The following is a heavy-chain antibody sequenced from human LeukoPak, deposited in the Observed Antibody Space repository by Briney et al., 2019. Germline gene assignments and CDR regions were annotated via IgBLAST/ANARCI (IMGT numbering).Heavy chain of an antibody. CDR2: ISAYSGNT. D-gene: IGHD6-6*01. CDR3: ARDTLSMIAARVPPRVSDAFDI. V-gene: IGHV1-18*01. CDR1: GYTFTSYG. J-gene: IGHJ3*02. Sequence: GASVKVSCKASGYTFTSYGISWVRQAPGQGLEWMGWISAYSGNTNYAQKLQGRVTMTTDTSTSTAYMELRSLRSDDTAVYYCARDTLSMIAARVPPRVSDAFDIWGQGTMVTVSS.